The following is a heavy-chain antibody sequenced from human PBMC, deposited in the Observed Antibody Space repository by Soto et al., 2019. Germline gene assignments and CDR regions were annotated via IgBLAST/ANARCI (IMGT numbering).Heavy chain of an antibody. Sequence: PSETLSLTCPVSDGSISSYYLGWIRQPPGKGLEWIGYIFYTGSTNYNPSLKSRVTISVDTSKNQFSLKLSSVTAADTAVYYCARHYPIGNNWNYFDYWGQGTLVTVSS. V-gene: IGHV4-59*08. J-gene: IGHJ4*02. CDR1: DGSISSYY. CDR2: IFYTGST. D-gene: IGHD1-1*01. CDR3: ARHYPIGNNWNYFDY.